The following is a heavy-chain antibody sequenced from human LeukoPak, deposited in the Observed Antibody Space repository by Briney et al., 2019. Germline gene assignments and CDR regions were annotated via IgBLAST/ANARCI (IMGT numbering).Heavy chain of an antibody. D-gene: IGHD7-27*01. Sequence: GGSLRLSCAASGFTFSSYGMHWVRQAPGKGLEWVAVIWYDGSNKYYADSVRGRFTISRDSSKNTLYLQMNSLRAEDTAVYYCAKSGRNWAYLEYWGQGTLVTVSS. V-gene: IGHV3-33*06. CDR1: GFTFSSYG. CDR3: AKSGRNWAYLEY. CDR2: IWYDGSNK. J-gene: IGHJ4*02.